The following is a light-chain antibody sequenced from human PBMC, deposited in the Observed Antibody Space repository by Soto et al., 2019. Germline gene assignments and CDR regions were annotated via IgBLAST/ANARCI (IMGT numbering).Light chain of an antibody. CDR1: QSISSW. CDR3: QQYNSYSAT. Sequence: DIQMTQSPATLAASVGDRVSMTCRASQSISSWLAWYQQKPGKAPKLLIYDASSLESGVPSRFSGSGSGTEITLTISSLQPGDFATYYCQQYNSYSATFGQGTKV. CDR2: DAS. V-gene: IGKV1-5*01. J-gene: IGKJ1*01.